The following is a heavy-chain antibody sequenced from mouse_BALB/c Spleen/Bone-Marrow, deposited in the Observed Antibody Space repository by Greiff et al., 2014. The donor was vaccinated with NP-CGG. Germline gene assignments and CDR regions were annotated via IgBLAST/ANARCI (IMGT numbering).Heavy chain of an antibody. Sequence: DVQLQESGAELVRSGASVKLSCTASGFNIKDYYMNWVKQRPEQGLEWIGWIDPENGDTEYAPKFQGKATVTADTSSNTAYLQLSSLTSEDTGVYYCNADPITWGRGTTLTVSS. V-gene: IGHV14-4*02. CDR1: GFNIKDYY. J-gene: IGHJ2*01. CDR2: IDPENGDT. CDR3: NADPIT.